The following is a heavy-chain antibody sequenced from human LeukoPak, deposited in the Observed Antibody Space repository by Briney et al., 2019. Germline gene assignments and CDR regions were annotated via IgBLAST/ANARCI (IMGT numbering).Heavy chain of an antibody. Sequence: PGGSLRLSCAASGFTFSSFAMHWVRQAPGKGLEWVAVISYDGNNKYFADSVKGRFTISRGNSKNTLYLQVNSLRTEDTAMYYCARGSGTRVAPYYFDHWGQGTLVTVSS. J-gene: IGHJ4*02. D-gene: IGHD1-1*01. CDR3: ARGSGTRVAPYYFDH. CDR1: GFTFSSFA. V-gene: IGHV3-30-3*01. CDR2: ISYDGNNK.